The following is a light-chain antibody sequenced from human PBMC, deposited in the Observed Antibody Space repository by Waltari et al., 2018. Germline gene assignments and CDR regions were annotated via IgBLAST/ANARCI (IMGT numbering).Light chain of an antibody. CDR3: QSYDTSLSGYI. V-gene: IGLV1-40*01. Sequence: QSVLTQSPSVSGAPGQRVTISCTGSSSNIGAGSDVHWYQQLPGTAPRLLIYGNSKRPSGVPDRFSGSKSGTSASLAITGLQAEDEADYYCQSYDTSLSGYIFGTGTKVTVL. J-gene: IGLJ1*01. CDR2: GNS. CDR1: SSNIGAGSD.